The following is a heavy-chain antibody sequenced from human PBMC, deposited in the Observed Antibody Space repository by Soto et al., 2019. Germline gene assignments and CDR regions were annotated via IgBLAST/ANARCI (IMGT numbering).Heavy chain of an antibody. J-gene: IGHJ6*02. CDR3: ARSTYYDFWSGYYTPNYYYYYGMDV. V-gene: IGHV4-39*01. Sequence: PSETLSLTCTVSGGSISSSSYYWVWIRQPPGKGLEWIGSIYYSGSTYYNPSLKSRVTISVDTSKNQFSLKLSSVTAADTAVYYCARSTYYDFWSGYYTPNYYYYYGMDVWGQGTTVTVSS. CDR1: GGSISSSSYY. CDR2: IYYSGST. D-gene: IGHD3-3*01.